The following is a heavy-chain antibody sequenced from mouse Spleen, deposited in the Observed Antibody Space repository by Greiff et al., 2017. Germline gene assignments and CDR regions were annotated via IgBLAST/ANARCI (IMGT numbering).Heavy chain of an antibody. CDR3: ARQDGSYGYFDV. J-gene: IGHJ1*01. D-gene: IGHD2-3*01. Sequence: VKVVESGPGLVAPSQSLSITCTISGFSLTSYGVHWVRQPPGKGLEWLVVIWSDGSTTYNSALKSRLSISKDNSKSQVFLIVNSLQADDTAMYYCARQDGSYGYFDVWGAGTTVTVSS. CDR1: GFSLTSYG. CDR2: IWSDGST. V-gene: IGHV2-6-1*01.